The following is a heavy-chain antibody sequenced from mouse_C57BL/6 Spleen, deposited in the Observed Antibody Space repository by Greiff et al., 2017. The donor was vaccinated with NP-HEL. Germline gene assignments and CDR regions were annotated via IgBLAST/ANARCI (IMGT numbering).Heavy chain of an antibody. CDR3: ARTIYCYGSSYLFYAMDD. D-gene: IGHD1-1*01. CDR2: IYPSDSET. J-gene: IGHJ4*01. CDR1: GYTFTSYW. Sequence: QVQLQQPGAELVRPGSSVKLSCKASGYTFTSYWMDWVKQRPGQGLEWIGNIYPSDSETHYNQKFKDKATLTVDKSSSTAYMQLSSLTSEDSAVYYCARTIYCYGSSYLFYAMDDWGQGTSVTVSS. V-gene: IGHV1-61*01.